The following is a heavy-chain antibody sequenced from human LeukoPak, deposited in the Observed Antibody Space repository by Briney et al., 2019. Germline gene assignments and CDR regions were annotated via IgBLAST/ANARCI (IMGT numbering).Heavy chain of an antibody. CDR3: ASCIAAPYYFDY. CDR2: INPSGGST. V-gene: IGHV1-46*01. CDR1: GYTFTSYY. Sequence: ASVKVSCKASGYTFTSYYMHWVRQAPGQGLEWLGIINPSGGSTSYAQKFRGRVTMTRDTSTSTVYMELSSLRSEDTAVYYCASCIAAPYYFDYWGQGTLVTVSS. J-gene: IGHJ4*02. D-gene: IGHD6-13*01.